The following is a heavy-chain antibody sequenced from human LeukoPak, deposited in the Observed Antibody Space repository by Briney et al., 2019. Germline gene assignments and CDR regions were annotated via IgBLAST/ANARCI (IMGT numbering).Heavy chain of an antibody. V-gene: IGHV1-18*01. CDR3: ARDTLRAYSSSWYRAAFDI. D-gene: IGHD6-13*01. Sequence: ASVKVSCKASGYTLTSYGISWVRQAPGQGLEWMGWISAYNGNTNYAQKLQGRVTMTTDTSTSTAYMELRSLRSDDTAVYYCARDTLRAYSSSWYRAAFDIWGQGTMVTVSS. CDR2: ISAYNGNT. J-gene: IGHJ3*02. CDR1: GYTLTSYG.